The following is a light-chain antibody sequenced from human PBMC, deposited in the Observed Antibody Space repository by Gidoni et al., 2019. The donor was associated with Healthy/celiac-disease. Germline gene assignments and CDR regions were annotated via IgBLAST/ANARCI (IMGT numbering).Light chain of an antibody. J-gene: IGKJ2*01. V-gene: IGKV3-20*01. CDR2: GAS. CDR3: QQYGSSPMYT. Sequence: EIVLTQSPGTLSLSPGERATLSCRASQSVSSSYVAWYQQKPGQAPRLLIYGASSRATGIPDRFSGSGSGTDFTLTISRLEPEDFAVYYCQQYGSSPMYTFGQXTKLEIK. CDR1: QSVSSSY.